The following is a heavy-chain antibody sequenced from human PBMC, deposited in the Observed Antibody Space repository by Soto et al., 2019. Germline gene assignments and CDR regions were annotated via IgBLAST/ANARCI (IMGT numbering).Heavy chain of an antibody. CDR3: ARWYGSEVFDY. V-gene: IGHV4-39*01. Sequence: QLQLQESGPGLVKPSETLSLTCTVSGGSISSSSYYWGWIRQPPGKRLEWIGGMYYSVSTYFNPSLKSRVTISVDTSKTQFSLKLSSVTAADTAVYYCARWYGSEVFDYWGQGTLVTVSS. CDR1: GGSISSSSYY. CDR2: MYYSVST. J-gene: IGHJ4*02. D-gene: IGHD3-10*01.